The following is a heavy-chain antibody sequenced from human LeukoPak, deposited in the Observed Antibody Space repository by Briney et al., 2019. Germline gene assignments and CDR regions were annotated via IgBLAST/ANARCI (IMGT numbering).Heavy chain of an antibody. CDR2: ISGGGGGA. Sequence: GGSLRLSCAASGFTFSNYAMSWVRQAPGKGLEWVSTISGGGGGAYYADSVKGRFTISRDNSKNTLFLQMNSLRAEDTAVYYCARAMDVWGQGTAVTVSS. CDR3: ARAMDV. CDR1: GFTFSNYA. V-gene: IGHV3-23*01. J-gene: IGHJ6*02.